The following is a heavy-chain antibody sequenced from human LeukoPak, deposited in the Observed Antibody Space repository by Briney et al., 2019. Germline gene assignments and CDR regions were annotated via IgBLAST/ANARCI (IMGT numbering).Heavy chain of an antibody. CDR3: ARERARPRLFDY. J-gene: IGHJ4*02. Sequence: SQTLSLTCTVSGGSISSGDYYWSWIRQPPGKGLEGIGYIYYSGSTYYNPSLMGRLTMSVDTSKNQFSLNMSSVTAAATAVYYCARERARPRLFDYWGQGTLVTVSS. CDR1: GGSISSGDYY. V-gene: IGHV4-30-4*01. CDR2: IYYSGST.